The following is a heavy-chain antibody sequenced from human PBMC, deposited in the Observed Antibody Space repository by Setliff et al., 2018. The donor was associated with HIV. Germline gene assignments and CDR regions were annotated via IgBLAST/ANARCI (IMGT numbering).Heavy chain of an antibody. V-gene: IGHV1-69*10. D-gene: IGHD2-21*01. CDR1: RGTFNTFA. CDR3: AREGGAYGGDHHFDH. CDR2: IIPILNTP. J-gene: IGHJ4*02. Sequence: SVKVSCKTSRGTFNTFAFSWVRQAPGQGLEWMGGIIPILNTPNYAQKFKGKITINADKSKTTVYMELSSLRFDDTAIFYCAREGGAYGGDHHFDHWGPGTPVTVSS.